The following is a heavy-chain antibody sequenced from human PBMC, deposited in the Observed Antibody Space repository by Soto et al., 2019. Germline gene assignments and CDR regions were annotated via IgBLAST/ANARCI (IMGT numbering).Heavy chain of an antibody. V-gene: IGHV3-66*01. J-gene: IGHJ3*02. CDR2: IYSGGST. Sequence: PGGSLRLSCAASGFTVSSNYMSWVRQAPGKGLEWVSVIYSGGSTYYADSVKGRFTISRDNSKNTLYLQMNSLRAEDTAVYYCARGGYSSSWYAAFDIWGQGTXVTGSS. D-gene: IGHD6-13*01. CDR1: GFTVSSNY. CDR3: ARGGYSSSWYAAFDI.